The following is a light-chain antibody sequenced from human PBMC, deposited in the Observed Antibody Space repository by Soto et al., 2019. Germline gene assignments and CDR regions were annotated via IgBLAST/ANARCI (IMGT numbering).Light chain of an antibody. CDR1: SSNIGTGYD. J-gene: IGLJ2*01. Sequence: QSVLTQPPSVSGAPGQRVTISCTGSSSNIGTGYDVQWYQQLPGTAPKLLIYGTSNRPSGVPDRFSGSKSGTSASLAITGLQDEDEADYYCQSYDSSLSGSVFGGGTKLTVL. CDR3: QSYDSSLSGSV. V-gene: IGLV1-40*01. CDR2: GTS.